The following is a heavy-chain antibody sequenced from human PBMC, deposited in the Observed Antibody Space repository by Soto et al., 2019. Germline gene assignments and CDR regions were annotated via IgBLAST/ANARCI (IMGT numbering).Heavy chain of an antibody. J-gene: IGHJ6*02. CDR2: ISAYNGNT. CDR3: ARLARDYDFLSGYYSHYYYGMDV. V-gene: IGHV1-18*01. D-gene: IGHD3-3*01. CDR1: GYTFTSYG. Sequence: ASVKVSCKASGYTFTSYGISWVRQAPGQGLEWMGWISAYNGNTNYAQKLQGRVTMTTDTSTSTAYMELRSLRSDDTAVYYCARLARDYDFLSGYYSHYYYGMDVWGQGTTVTVSS.